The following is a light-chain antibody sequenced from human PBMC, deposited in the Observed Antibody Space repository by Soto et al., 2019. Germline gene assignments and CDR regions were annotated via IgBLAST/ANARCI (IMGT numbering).Light chain of an antibody. CDR1: RSNIGAGHV. Sequence: QPVLTQPPSVSGAPGQRVTISCTGSRSNIGAGHVVHWYQQFPGRAPNLLIYGSTNRPSGVPDRFSGSKSGTSASLAITGLQAEDEADYYCQSYDNGLSASVFGGGTKLTVL. V-gene: IGLV1-40*01. J-gene: IGLJ2*01. CDR2: GST. CDR3: QSYDNGLSASV.